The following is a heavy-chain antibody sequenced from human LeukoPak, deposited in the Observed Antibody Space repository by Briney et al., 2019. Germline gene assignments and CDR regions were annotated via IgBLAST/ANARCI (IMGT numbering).Heavy chain of an antibody. CDR2: INPSGGST. CDR3: ARDRAGITIFGVVTGPSPGFWYYGMDV. J-gene: IGHJ6*02. CDR1: GYTFTSYY. D-gene: IGHD3-3*01. V-gene: IGHV1-46*01. Sequence: ASVKVSCKASGYTFTSYYMHWVRQAPGQGLEWMGIINPSGGSTSYAQKFQGRVTMTRDTSTSTVYMELSSLRSEDTAVYYCARDRAGITIFGVVTGPSPGFWYYGMDVWGQGTRSPSP.